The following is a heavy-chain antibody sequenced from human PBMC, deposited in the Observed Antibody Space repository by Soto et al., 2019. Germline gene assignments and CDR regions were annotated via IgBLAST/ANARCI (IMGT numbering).Heavy chain of an antibody. CDR1: GFTFSSYW. CDR2: IKRDGSEK. D-gene: IGHD2-2*01. J-gene: IGHJ6*02. CDR3: ARYCSSTSCYYYYGMDV. Sequence: GGSLRLSCAASGFTFSSYWMSWVRQAPGKGLEWVANIKRDGSEKYYVDSVKGRFTISRDNTKNSLYLQMNSLRAEDTAVYYCARYCSSTSCYYYYGMDVWGQGTTVTVSS. V-gene: IGHV3-7*01.